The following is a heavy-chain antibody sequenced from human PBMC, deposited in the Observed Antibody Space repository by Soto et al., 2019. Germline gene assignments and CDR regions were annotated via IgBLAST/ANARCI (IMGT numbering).Heavy chain of an antibody. Sequence: EVQLVESGGGLVKPVGSLRLYCAASGLTFSNAWRNWVRQAPGKGLEWVGRIKSKTDGGTTDYGGPVKGRFNISRDDSKNPLYLQMNSLKAEDTAVDYCTTTSRNDGYYDYYGMDVWGQGTTVTVSS. D-gene: IGHD1-1*01. J-gene: IGHJ6*02. V-gene: IGHV3-15*07. CDR1: GLTFSNAW. CDR3: TTTSRNDGYYDYYGMDV. CDR2: IKSKTDGGTT.